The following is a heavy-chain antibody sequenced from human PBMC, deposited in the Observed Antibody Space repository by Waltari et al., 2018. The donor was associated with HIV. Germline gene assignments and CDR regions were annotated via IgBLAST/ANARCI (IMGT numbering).Heavy chain of an antibody. V-gene: IGHV3-30*18. CDR3: AKEGNWVPIDY. J-gene: IGHJ4*02. Sequence: QVQLVESGGGVVQPGRSLRLSCAASGFTFSSYGMHWVRQAPGKGLEWVAVISYDGSNKYYADSVKGRFTISRDNSKNTLYLQMNSLRAEDTAVYYCAKEGNWVPIDYWGQGTLVTVSS. D-gene: IGHD3-16*01. CDR1: GFTFSSYG. CDR2: ISYDGSNK.